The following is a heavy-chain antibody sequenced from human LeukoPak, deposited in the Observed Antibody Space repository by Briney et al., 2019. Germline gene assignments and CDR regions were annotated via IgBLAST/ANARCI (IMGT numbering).Heavy chain of an antibody. V-gene: IGHV3-7*01. J-gene: IGHJ4*02. CDR3: ARGRPHGNDY. D-gene: IGHD4-23*01. CDR2: IKQDGTEK. Sequence: GGSLRLSCEASGFSFSSYWMNWVRQAPGKGLEWVANIKQDGTEKYYVDSVKGRFTISRDNAKNTLYLQMNSLRVEDTAVYYCARGRPHGNDYWGQGTLVTVSS. CDR1: GFSFSSYW.